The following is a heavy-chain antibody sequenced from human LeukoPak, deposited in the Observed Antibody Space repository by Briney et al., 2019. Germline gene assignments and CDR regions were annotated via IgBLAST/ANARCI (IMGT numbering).Heavy chain of an antibody. CDR1: GGTFSSYA. J-gene: IGHJ3*02. D-gene: IGHD1-1*01. CDR2: IIPIFGTA. CDR3: AREASYNWNDGHAFDI. V-gene: IGHV1-69*05. Sequence: SVKVSCKASGGTFSSYAISWVRQAPGQGLEWMGGIIPIFGTANYAQKFQGRVTITTDESTSTAYMELSSLRSEDTAVYYRAREASYNWNDGHAFDIWGQGTMVTVSS.